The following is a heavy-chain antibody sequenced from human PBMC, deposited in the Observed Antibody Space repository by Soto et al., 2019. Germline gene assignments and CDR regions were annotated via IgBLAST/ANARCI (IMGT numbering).Heavy chain of an antibody. V-gene: IGHV4-59*08. Sequence: QVQLQESGPGLVKPSETLSLTCTVSGGSISSYYWCWIRQPPGKGLEWIGYIYYSGSTNYNPSLKSRVTISVDTSKNQFSLKLSSVTAADTAVYYCARGRDYDYMWGSYFWFDPWGQGTLVTVSS. CDR3: ARGRDYDYMWGSYFWFDP. CDR1: GGSISSYY. CDR2: IYYSGST. J-gene: IGHJ5*02. D-gene: IGHD3-16*01.